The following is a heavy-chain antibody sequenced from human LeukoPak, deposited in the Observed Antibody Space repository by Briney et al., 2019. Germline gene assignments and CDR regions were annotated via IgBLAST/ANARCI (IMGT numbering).Heavy chain of an antibody. V-gene: IGHV1-2*02. CDR1: GYTFTGYY. CDR3: ARTYGSGNY. D-gene: IGHD3-10*01. CDR2: INPNSGGT. Sequence: ASVKVSCKASGYTFTGYYIHWVRQAPGQGLEWMGWINPNSGGTKYAQKIQGRVTMTRDTSISTAYMELSRLTSDDTAMYYCARTYGSGNYWGQGTLVTVSP. J-gene: IGHJ4*02.